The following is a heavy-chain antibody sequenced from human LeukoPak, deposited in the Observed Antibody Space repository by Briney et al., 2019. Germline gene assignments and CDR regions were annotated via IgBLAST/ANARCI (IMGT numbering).Heavy chain of an antibody. CDR1: GFTFSDYY. D-gene: IGHD5-18*01. CDR3: AKERGYSYAWGGYFDY. Sequence: GGSLRLSCAASGFTFSDYYMSWIRQAPGKGLEWVSYISSSGSTIYYADSVKGRFTISRDNSKNTLYLQMNSLRAEDTAVYYCAKERGYSYAWGGYFDYWGQGTLVTVSS. J-gene: IGHJ4*02. CDR2: ISSSGSTI. V-gene: IGHV3-11*01.